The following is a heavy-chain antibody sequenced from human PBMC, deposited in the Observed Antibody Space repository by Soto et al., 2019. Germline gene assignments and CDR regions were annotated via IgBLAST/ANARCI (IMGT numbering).Heavy chain of an antibody. CDR1: DDSINSDKYY. V-gene: IGHV4-39*01. CDR2: VYYRGNA. J-gene: IGHJ4*02. CDR3: ARLEGLATISYYFDF. Sequence: PSETLSFTCSVSDDSINSDKYYWGWIRQPPGKGLEWIGSVYYRGNAYYNPSLQTRVTISLDKSKSQFSLKLNSVTAADSAVYFCARLEGLATISYYFDFWGPGALVTVSS. D-gene: IGHD5-12*01.